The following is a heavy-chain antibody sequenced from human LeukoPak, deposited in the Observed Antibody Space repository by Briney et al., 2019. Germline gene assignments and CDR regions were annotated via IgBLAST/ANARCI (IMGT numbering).Heavy chain of an antibody. CDR2: INHSGST. D-gene: IGHD1-14*01. Sequence: SETLSLTCAVYGGSFSGYYWSWIRQPPGKGLEWIGEINHSGSTNYNPSLKSRVTISVDTSKNQFSLKLSSGTAADTAVYYCARDPTGYYFDYWGQGTLVTVSS. V-gene: IGHV4-34*01. CDR3: ARDPTGYYFDY. CDR1: GGSFSGYY. J-gene: IGHJ4*02.